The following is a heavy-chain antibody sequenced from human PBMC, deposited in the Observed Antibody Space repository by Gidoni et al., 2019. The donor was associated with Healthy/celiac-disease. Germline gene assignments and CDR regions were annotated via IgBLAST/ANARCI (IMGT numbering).Heavy chain of an antibody. CDR2: IKQDGSEK. D-gene: IGHD5-18*01. CDR1: GFTFSSYW. Sequence: EVQLVESGGGLVQPGGSLRLSCSASGFTFSSYWMSWVRQAPGKGLEWVANIKQDGSEKYYVDSVKGRFTISRDNAKNSLYLQMNSLRAEDTAVYYCARGGRGYSYGYYYGMDVWGQGTTVTVSS. V-gene: IGHV3-7*03. CDR3: ARGGRGYSYGYYYGMDV. J-gene: IGHJ6*02.